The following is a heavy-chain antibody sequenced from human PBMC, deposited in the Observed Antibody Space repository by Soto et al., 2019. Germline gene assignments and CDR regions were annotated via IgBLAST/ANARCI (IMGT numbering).Heavy chain of an antibody. CDR1: GYTFTNYF. CDR2: INPSDTSK. V-gene: IGHV1-46*01. Sequence: QVQLVQSGADVKKPGASVKVSCKASGYTFTNYFMHWVRQAPGQGLEWMGVINPSDTSKTYAQKFQGIVSMTWDTSTSTFHMELSGLRSEDTAVYYCAKEDQGFDYWGQGTLVTVSS. CDR3: AKEDQGFDY. J-gene: IGHJ4*02.